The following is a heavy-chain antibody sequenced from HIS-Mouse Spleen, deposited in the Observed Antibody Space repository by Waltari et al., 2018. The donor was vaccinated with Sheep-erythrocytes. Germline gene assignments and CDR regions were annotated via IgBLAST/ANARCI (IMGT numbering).Heavy chain of an antibody. CDR2: IKSKTDGGTT. Sequence: EVQLVESGGGLVKPGGSLRLSCAASGFTFSNACRSWCRQAPGKGLEWVGRIKSKTDGGTTDYAAPVKGRFTISRDDSKNTLYLQMNSLKTEDTAVYYCTTRIAAAGFDYWGQGTLVTVSS. J-gene: IGHJ4*02. D-gene: IGHD6-13*01. CDR3: TTRIAAAGFDY. CDR1: GFTFSNAC. V-gene: IGHV3-15*01.